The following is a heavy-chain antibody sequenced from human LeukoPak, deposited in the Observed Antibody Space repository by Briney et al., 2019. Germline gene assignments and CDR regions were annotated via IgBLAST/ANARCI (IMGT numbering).Heavy chain of an antibody. Sequence: SETLSLTCTVSGGSVSGYYWSWIRQPPGRGLEWIGFIYDTGSTNYNPSLKSRVTISRDTARNQVSLQLTSVSAADTAVYFCASPTHGGNSAIDYWGQGTLVTVSS. CDR3: ASPTHGGNSAIDY. V-gene: IGHV4-59*02. J-gene: IGHJ4*02. CDR2: IYDTGST. D-gene: IGHD4-23*01. CDR1: GGSVSGYY.